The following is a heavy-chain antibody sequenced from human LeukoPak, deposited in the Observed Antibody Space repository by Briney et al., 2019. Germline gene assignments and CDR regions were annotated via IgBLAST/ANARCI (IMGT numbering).Heavy chain of an antibody. V-gene: IGHV3-23*01. J-gene: IGHJ4*02. CDR2: ISGSGGST. Sequence: GGSLRLSCAASGFTFSSYAMSWARQAPGKGLEWVSVISGSGGSTYYADSVKGRFTISRDNFKNTLYLQMNSLRAEDTAVYYCAKSTTPSSKYYFFDYWGQGTLVTVSS. D-gene: IGHD2/OR15-2a*01. CDR3: AKSTTPSSKYYFFDY. CDR1: GFTFSSYA.